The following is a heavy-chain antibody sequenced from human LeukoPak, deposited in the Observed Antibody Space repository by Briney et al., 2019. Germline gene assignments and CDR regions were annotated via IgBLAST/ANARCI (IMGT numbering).Heavy chain of an antibody. V-gene: IGHV4-38-2*01. CDR2: IYYSGST. D-gene: IGHD1-26*01. Sequence: SIYYSGSTYYNPSLKSRVTISVDTSKNQFSLKLSSVTAADTAVYYCARTSYSGSYFGSADYWGQGTLVTVSS. J-gene: IGHJ4*02. CDR3: ARTSYSGSYFGSADY.